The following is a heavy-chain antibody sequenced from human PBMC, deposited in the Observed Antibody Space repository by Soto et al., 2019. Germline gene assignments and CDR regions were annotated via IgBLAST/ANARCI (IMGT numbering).Heavy chain of an antibody. Sequence: ASVKVSCKVSGYTLTELSMHWVRQAPGKGLEWMGGFDPEDGETIYAQKFQGRVTMTEDTSTDTAYMELSSLRSEDTAVYYCATDTPVYDYIWGSYRSLGYWGQGNLVTVS. CDR1: GYTLTELS. CDR2: FDPEDGET. J-gene: IGHJ4*02. CDR3: ATDTPVYDYIWGSYRSLGY. D-gene: IGHD3-16*02. V-gene: IGHV1-24*01.